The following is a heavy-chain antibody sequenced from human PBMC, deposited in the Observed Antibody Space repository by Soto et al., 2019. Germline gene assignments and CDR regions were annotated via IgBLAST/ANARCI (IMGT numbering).Heavy chain of an antibody. J-gene: IGHJ4*02. CDR3: ARAPAPAETGTNDY. D-gene: IGHD1-7*01. Sequence: PGGSLGLSCAASGFTVSSNYMSWVRQAPGKGLEWVSVIYSGGSTYYADSVKGRFTISRDNSKNTLYLQMNSLRAEDTAVYYCARAPAPAETGTNDYWGQGTLVTVSS. CDR1: GFTVSSNY. V-gene: IGHV3-66*01. CDR2: IYSGGST.